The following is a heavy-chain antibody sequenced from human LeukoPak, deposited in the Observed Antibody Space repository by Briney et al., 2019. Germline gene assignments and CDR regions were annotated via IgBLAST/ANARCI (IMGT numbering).Heavy chain of an antibody. CDR1: GYTLTGYY. V-gene: IGHV1-2*02. D-gene: IGHD5-24*01. J-gene: IGHJ4*02. CDR3: ARDRYGDGFAHFDY. CDR2: INPNSGGT. Sequence: ASVKVSFKAAGYTLTGYYMHWVRQAPGQGLEWMGWINPNSGGTSYAQKFQGRVTMTRDTSISTAYMELSRLRSDDTAVYYCARDRYGDGFAHFDYWGQGALVTVSS.